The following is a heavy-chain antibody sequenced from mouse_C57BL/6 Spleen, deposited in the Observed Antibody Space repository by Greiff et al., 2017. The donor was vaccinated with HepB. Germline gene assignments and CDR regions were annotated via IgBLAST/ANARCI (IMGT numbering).Heavy chain of an antibody. Sequence: QVQLQQSGPELVKPGASVKLSCKASGYTFTSYDINWVKQRPGQGLEWIGWIYPRDGSTKYNEKFKGKATLTVDTSSSTAYMELHSLTSEDSAVYVCAVPYYYGSSYRFAYWGQGTLVTVSA. CDR2: IYPRDGST. CDR1: GYTFTSYD. D-gene: IGHD1-1*01. CDR3: AVPYYYGSSYRFAY. V-gene: IGHV1-85*01. J-gene: IGHJ3*01.